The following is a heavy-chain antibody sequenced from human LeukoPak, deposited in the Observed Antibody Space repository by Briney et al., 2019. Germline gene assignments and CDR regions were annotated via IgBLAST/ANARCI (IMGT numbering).Heavy chain of an antibody. D-gene: IGHD3-22*01. CDR1: GYTFTNYD. J-gene: IGHJ4*02. CDR3: ARTAGRYYDSSGSLGY. CDR2: MNPNSGNT. Sequence: GASVKVSCKASGYTFTNYDINWVRQATGQGLEWMGWMNPNSGNTGYVQKFQGRVTMTRNTSISTAYMELSSLRSEDTAVYYCARTAGRYYDSSGSLGYWGQGTLVTVSS. V-gene: IGHV1-8*01.